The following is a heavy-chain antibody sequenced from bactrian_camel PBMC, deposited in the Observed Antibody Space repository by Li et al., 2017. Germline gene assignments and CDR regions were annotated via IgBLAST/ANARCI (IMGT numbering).Heavy chain of an antibody. Sequence: VQLVESGGGSVQTGGSLRLSCACSGSTICRYEDMSWYRQAPGKDREFVSAIDRDGGTTYADSVKGRFTISKDNARRTVYLHLNNLKPEDTAVYYCAADYGGSWYSTNPLVAKADREFRWWGQGTQVTVS. CDR1: GSTICRYED. D-gene: IGHD6*01. CDR2: IDRDGGT. V-gene: IGHV3S53*01. CDR3: AADYGGSWYSTNPLVAKADREFRW. J-gene: IGHJ4*01.